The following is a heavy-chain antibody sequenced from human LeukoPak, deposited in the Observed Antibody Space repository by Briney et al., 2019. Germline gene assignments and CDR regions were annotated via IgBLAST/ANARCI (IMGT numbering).Heavy chain of an antibody. CDR2: INWNRGST. V-gene: IGHV3-20*04. Sequence: GGSLRLSCAASGFTFDDYGMSWVRQAPGKGLEWVSGINWNRGSTGYADSVKGRFTISRDNAKNSLYLQMNSLRAEDAALYYCARKFYGGAFDIWGQGTMVTVSA. J-gene: IGHJ3*02. CDR1: GFTFDDYG. D-gene: IGHD4-23*01. CDR3: ARKFYGGAFDI.